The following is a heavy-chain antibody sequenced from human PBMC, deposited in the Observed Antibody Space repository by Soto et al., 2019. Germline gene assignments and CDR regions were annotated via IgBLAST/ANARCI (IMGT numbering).Heavy chain of an antibody. J-gene: IGHJ4*02. CDR3: ARVATRLQSMEVLEY. V-gene: IGHV3-30*03. Sequence: QVQLVEPGGGVVQPGTSLRLSCKASGFIFRDYLIHWVRQAPGKGLEWLAVLSFDGTAEYYADSTRGRFTISRDIPKSTTYLVINNVRRDDTAMYYCARVATRLQSMEVLEYWGQGTLVTVPS. CDR1: GFIFRDYL. D-gene: IGHD2-21*02. CDR2: LSFDGTAE.